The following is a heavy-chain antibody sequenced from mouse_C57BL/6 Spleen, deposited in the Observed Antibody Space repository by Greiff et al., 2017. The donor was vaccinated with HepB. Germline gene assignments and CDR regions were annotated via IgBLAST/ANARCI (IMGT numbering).Heavy chain of an antibody. V-gene: IGHV5-6*01. CDR2: ISSGGSYT. CDR3: ALTAQATPYYAMDY. D-gene: IGHD3-2*02. CDR1: GFTFSSYG. Sequence: EVQVVESGGDLVKPGGSLKLSCAASGFTFSSYGMSWVRQTPDKRLEWVATISSGGSYTYYPDSVKGRFTISRDNAKNTLYLQRSSLKSEDTAMYYCALTAQATPYYAMDYWGQGTSVTVSS. J-gene: IGHJ4*01.